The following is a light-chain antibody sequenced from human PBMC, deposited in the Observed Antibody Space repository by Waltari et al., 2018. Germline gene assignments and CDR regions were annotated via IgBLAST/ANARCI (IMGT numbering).Light chain of an antibody. Sequence: QSALTQPPSASGSPGQSVTISCTGTSSVIGGHKFVSWFQQHPGKAPKLVIYDVNERPSGVPDRFSGSKSGSTATLTVSGLQAEDEADYYCSSYGGKNNLIFGGGTTLTV. CDR2: DVN. CDR1: SSVIGGHKF. CDR3: SSYGGKNNLI. V-gene: IGLV2-8*01. J-gene: IGLJ2*01.